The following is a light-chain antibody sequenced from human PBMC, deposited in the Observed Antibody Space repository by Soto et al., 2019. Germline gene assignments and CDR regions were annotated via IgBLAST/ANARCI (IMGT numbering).Light chain of an antibody. J-gene: IGLJ1*01. CDR3: CSYTRSNTHV. V-gene: IGLV2-14*01. CDR2: DVI. Sequence: QSALTQPTSVSGSRGRSITISCIGSSSDIGAYNYVSWFQQHPGEVPKMIIYDVIKRPSGVSARFSGSKSGNTASLTISGLHPEDEADYYCCSYTRSNTHVFGTGTKVTVL. CDR1: SSDIGAYNY.